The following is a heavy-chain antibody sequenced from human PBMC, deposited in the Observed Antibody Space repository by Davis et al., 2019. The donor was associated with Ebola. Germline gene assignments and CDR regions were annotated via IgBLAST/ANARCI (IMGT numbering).Heavy chain of an antibody. V-gene: IGHV4-31*03. Sequence: MPSETLSLTCTVSGGSISSGGYYWSWIRQHPGKGLEWIGYIYYSGSTYYNPSLKSRVTISVDTSKNQLSLKLSSVTAADTAVYYCARTSFVIEGNWFDPWGQGTLVTVSS. D-gene: IGHD2-2*01. CDR1: GGSISSGGYY. CDR2: IYYSGST. CDR3: ARTSFVIEGNWFDP. J-gene: IGHJ5*02.